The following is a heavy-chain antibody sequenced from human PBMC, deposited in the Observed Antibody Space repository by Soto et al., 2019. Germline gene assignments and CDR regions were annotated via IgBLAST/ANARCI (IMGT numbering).Heavy chain of an antibody. J-gene: IGHJ6*02. Sequence: QVQLQESGPGLVKPSQTLSLTCTVSGGSISSGGYYWSWIRQHPGKGLELIGYIYYSGSTYYNPSLKCRVTISVDTSKNQFSLKLSSVTAADTAVYYCARDRVLAYCGGDCPPLYYYGMDVWGQGTTVTVSS. CDR3: ARDRVLAYCGGDCPPLYYYGMDV. V-gene: IGHV4-31*03. CDR2: IYYSGST. D-gene: IGHD2-21*02. CDR1: GGSISSGGYY.